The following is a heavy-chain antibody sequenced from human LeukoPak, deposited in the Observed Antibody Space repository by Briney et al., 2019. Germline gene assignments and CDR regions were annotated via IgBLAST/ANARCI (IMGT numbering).Heavy chain of an antibody. CDR3: AKDHYYFDY. CDR1: GFTFSSYN. CDR2: ITSSSSYI. Sequence: PGGSLRLSCAASGFTFSSYNMNWVRQAPGKGLEWVSSITSSSSYIYYVDSVKGRFTISRDNSKNTLYLQMNSLRAEDTAVYYCAKDHYYFDYWGQGTLVTVSS. V-gene: IGHV3-21*01. J-gene: IGHJ4*02.